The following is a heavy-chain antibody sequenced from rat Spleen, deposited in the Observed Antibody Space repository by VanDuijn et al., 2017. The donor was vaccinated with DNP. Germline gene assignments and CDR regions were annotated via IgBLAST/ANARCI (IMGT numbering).Heavy chain of an antibody. CDR1: GFNFNDCW. CDR3: ARKSFKGWFFDF. V-gene: IGHV4-2*01. J-gene: IGHJ1*01. CDR2: INKDSSTT. Sequence: EVKLVESGGGLVQPGRSLKLSCAASGFNFNDCWLGWVRQAPGKGLEWIGEINKDSSTTNSSPSLRERFTISRDNAQNSLYLQMSKVGSDDTDIYFCARKSFKGWFFDFWCPGTMVTVSS. D-gene: IGHD1-3*01.